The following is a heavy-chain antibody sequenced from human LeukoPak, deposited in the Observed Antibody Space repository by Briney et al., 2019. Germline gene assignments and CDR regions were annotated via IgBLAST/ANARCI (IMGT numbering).Heavy chain of an antibody. Sequence: GRSLRLSCTASGFTFGDYAMTWFRQAPGKGLEWVGFIRSKADGGTTENAASVKGRFTISRDDSKSIAYLQMNSLKTEDTAVYYCTRDRTGDRTDAFDIWGQGTMVTVSS. V-gene: IGHV3-49*03. CDR2: IRSKADGGTT. J-gene: IGHJ3*02. CDR3: TRDRTGDRTDAFDI. D-gene: IGHD7-27*01. CDR1: GFTFGDYA.